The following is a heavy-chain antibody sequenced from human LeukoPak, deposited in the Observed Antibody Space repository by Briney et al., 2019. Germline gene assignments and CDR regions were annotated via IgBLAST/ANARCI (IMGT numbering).Heavy chain of an antibody. CDR1: GGSISSGDYY. D-gene: IGHD3-10*01. Sequence: SQTLSLTCTVSGGSISSGDYYWSWIRQPPGKGLEWIGYIHYSGSTYYNPSLKSRVTISVDTSKNQFSPKLSSATAADTAVYYCARVDYGSGSYYYYFDYWGQGTLVTVSS. J-gene: IGHJ4*02. V-gene: IGHV4-30-4*01. CDR3: ARVDYGSGSYYYYFDY. CDR2: IHYSGST.